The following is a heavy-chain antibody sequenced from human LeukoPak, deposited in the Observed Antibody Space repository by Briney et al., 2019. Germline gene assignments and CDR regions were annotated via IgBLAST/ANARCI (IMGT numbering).Heavy chain of an antibody. V-gene: IGHV5-10-1*01. CDR3: ARFVEAAAPDWFDP. CDR2: IDPSDSYT. Sequence: KCGESLKISCKGSGYCFTSYWISWVRQMPGKGLEWMGRIDPSDSYTNYSPSFQGHVTISADKSISTAYLQWSSLKASDTAMYYCARFVEAAAPDWFDPWGQGTLVTVSS. D-gene: IGHD6-13*01. J-gene: IGHJ5*02. CDR1: GYCFTSYW.